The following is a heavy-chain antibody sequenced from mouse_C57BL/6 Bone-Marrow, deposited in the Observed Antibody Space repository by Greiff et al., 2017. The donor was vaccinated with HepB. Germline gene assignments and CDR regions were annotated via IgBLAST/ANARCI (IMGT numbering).Heavy chain of an antibody. J-gene: IGHJ3*01. CDR2: IDPENGDT. Sequence: EVKLLESGAELVRPGASVKLSCTASGFNIKDDYMHWVKQRPEQGLEWIGWIDPENGDTEYASKFQGKATITADTSSNTAYLQLSSLTSEDTAVYYCTLITTVVAPPSWGQGTLVTVSA. D-gene: IGHD1-1*01. V-gene: IGHV14-4*01. CDR1: GFNIKDDY. CDR3: TLITTVVAPPS.